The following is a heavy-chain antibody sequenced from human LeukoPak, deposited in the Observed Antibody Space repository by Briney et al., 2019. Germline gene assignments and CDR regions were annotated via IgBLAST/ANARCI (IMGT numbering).Heavy chain of an antibody. CDR1: GFTFSSYA. CDR3: ARGPLIAAAGTW. J-gene: IGHJ4*02. D-gene: IGHD6-13*01. Sequence: GGSLRLSCAASGFTFSSYAMSWVRQAPGKGLEWISYISRSGDTLYYADSVEGRFTISRDNAKNSLFLQMNSLRADDTAVYYCARGPLIAAAGTWWGQGTLVTVSS. V-gene: IGHV3-48*04. CDR2: ISRSGDTL.